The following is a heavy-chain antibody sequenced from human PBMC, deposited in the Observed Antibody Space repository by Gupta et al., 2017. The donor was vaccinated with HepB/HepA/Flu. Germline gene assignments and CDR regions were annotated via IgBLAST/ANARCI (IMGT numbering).Heavy chain of an antibody. CDR2: INPNSGGT. V-gene: IGHV1-2*02. D-gene: IGHD2-2*01. CDR3: ARVVVPAAPLFDY. Sequence: QVQLVQSGAEVKKPGASVKVSCKASGYTFTGYYMHWVRQAPGQGLEWMGWINPNSGGTNYAQKVQGRVTMTRDTSSSTAYMELSRLRSDDTAVYYCARVVVPAAPLFDYWGQGTLVTVSS. J-gene: IGHJ4*02. CDR1: GYTFTGYY.